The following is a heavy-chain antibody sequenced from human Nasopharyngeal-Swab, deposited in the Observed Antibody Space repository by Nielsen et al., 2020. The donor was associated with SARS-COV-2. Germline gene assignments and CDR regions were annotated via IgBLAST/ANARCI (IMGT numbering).Heavy chain of an antibody. CDR3: ARVADCSSTSCYTGEVDY. J-gene: IGHJ4*02. D-gene: IGHD2-2*02. CDR1: GGSLSGYY. CDR2: INHSGST. Sequence: SETLSLTCAVYGGSLSGYYWSWIRQPPGKGLEWIGEINHSGSTNYNPSLKSRVTISVDTSKNPFSLKLSSVTAADTAVYYCARVADCSSTSCYTGEVDYWGQGTLVTVSS. V-gene: IGHV4-34*01.